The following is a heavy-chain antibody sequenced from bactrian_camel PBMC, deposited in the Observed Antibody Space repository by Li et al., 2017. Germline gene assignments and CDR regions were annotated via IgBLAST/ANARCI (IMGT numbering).Heavy chain of an antibody. Sequence: HVQLVESGGGSVQAGGSLRLSCTAPGYMYTRNCMAWFRQAPGKEREGVASIYVDGNSRYAESVKDRFTISKDDAKNILYLQMDSLKPEDTAMYYCAADPEGPWIPHGSCGIATIAQDNGYWGQGTQVTVS. J-gene: IGHJ6*01. D-gene: IGHD4*01. CDR2: IYVDGNSR. CDR3: AADPEGPWIPHGSCGIATIAQDNGY. CDR1: GYMYTRNC. V-gene: IGHV3-2*01.